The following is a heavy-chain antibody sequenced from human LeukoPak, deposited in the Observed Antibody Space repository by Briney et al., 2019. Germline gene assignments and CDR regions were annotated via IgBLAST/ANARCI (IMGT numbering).Heavy chain of an antibody. Sequence: ASVKVSCKVSGYTLTELSMHWVRQAPGKGLEWMGGFDPEDGETIYAQKFQGRVTITTDESTSTAYMELSSLRSEDTAVYYCARDIRRGCSSTSCYYNWFDPWGQGTLVTVSS. D-gene: IGHD2-2*01. J-gene: IGHJ5*02. CDR2: FDPEDGET. CDR3: ARDIRRGCSSTSCYYNWFDP. V-gene: IGHV1-24*01. CDR1: GYTLTELS.